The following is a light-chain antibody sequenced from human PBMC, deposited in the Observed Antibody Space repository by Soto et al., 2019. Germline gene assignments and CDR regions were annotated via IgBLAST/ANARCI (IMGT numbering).Light chain of an antibody. Sequence: QPVLTQSPSASASLGASVKLTCTLSSGQSNYAIARHQQQPEKGPRYLMKLNSDGSHSKGDGIPDRFSGSSSGAERYLTISSLQSEDEADYYCQTWGTGIVVFGGGTKLTVL. J-gene: IGLJ2*01. CDR3: QTWGTGIVV. CDR1: SGQSNYA. V-gene: IGLV4-69*01. CDR2: LNSDGSH.